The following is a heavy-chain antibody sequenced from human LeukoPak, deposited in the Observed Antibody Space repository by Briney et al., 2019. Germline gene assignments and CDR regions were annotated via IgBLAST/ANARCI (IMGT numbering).Heavy chain of an antibody. CDR1: GFTFSSYS. CDR3: ARLMESFVGYYFDY. D-gene: IGHD3-10*01. J-gene: IGHJ4*02. V-gene: IGHV3-48*01. Sequence: GGSLRLSCAASGFTFSSYSMNWVRQAPGKGLEWVSYISSSSSTIYYADSVKGRFTISRDNAKNSLYLQMNSLRAEDTAVYYFARLMESFVGYYFDYWGQGTLVTVSS. CDR2: ISSSSSTI.